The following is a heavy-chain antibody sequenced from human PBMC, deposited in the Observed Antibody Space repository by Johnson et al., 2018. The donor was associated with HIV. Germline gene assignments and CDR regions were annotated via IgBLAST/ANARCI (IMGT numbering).Heavy chain of an antibody. Sequence: QVQLVESGGGVVQPGRSLRLSCAASGFTFSSYAMHWVRQAPGKGLGWVAVISFDGSNKYYADSVKGRFTSSRDNSKNTLYLQMNSLRAGDTAVYYCAREWLFSDAFYIWGQGTMVTVSS. CDR1: GFTFSSYA. D-gene: IGHD5-12*01. CDR2: ISFDGSNK. J-gene: IGHJ3*02. CDR3: AREWLFSDAFYI. V-gene: IGHV3-30*04.